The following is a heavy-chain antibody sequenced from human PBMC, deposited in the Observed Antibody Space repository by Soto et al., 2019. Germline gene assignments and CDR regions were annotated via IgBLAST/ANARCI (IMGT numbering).Heavy chain of an antibody. J-gene: IGHJ6*02. CDR1: GFSFSAYA. V-gene: IGHV3-30*04. Sequence: QVQLVESGGGVVQPGRSLRLSCAASGFSFSAYAIHWVRQAPGKGLEWVALISYDGSNKYYADSVKGRFTISRDNSKNTLYLQMNSLRAEDTAVYYCAKDLYGSYGMDVWGQGTTVTVSS. CDR2: ISYDGSNK. D-gene: IGHD2-2*02. CDR3: AKDLYGSYGMDV.